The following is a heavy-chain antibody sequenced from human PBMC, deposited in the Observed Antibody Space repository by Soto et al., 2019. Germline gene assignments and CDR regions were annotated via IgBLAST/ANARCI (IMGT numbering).Heavy chain of an antibody. Sequence: PGGSLRLSCAASGFTFDDYAMHWVRQAPGKGLEWVSGISWNSGSIGYADSVKGRFTISRDNAKNSLYLQMNSLRAEDTALYYCAKGVSYYYYYMDVWGKGTTVTVSS. J-gene: IGHJ6*03. CDR1: GFTFDDYA. V-gene: IGHV3-9*01. CDR2: ISWNSGSI. CDR3: AKGVSYYYYYMDV.